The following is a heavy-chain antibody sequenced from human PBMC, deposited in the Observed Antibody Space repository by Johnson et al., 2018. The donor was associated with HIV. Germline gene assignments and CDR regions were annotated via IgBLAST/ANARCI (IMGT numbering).Heavy chain of an antibody. CDR2: IYSGGSK. V-gene: IGHV3-66*02. CDR3: ARVGESDAFDI. D-gene: IGHD3-16*01. Sequence: VQLVESGGGLVQPGGSLRLSCAASGFTVSSNYMSWVRQAPGKGLEWVSVIYSGGSKYYADSVKGRFTISRDNSKNTLYLQMNSLRAEDTAVYYCARVGESDAFDIWGQGTMVTVSS. CDR1: GFTVSSNY. J-gene: IGHJ3*02.